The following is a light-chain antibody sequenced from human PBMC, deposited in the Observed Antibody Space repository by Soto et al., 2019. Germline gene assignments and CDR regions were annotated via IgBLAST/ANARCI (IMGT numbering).Light chain of an antibody. CDR3: AAWDDSLSGPHVV. J-gene: IGLJ2*01. V-gene: IGLV1-47*01. CDR2: RNN. CDR1: SSNIGSNY. Sequence: QFVLTQPPSASGTPGQRVTISCSGSSSNIGSNYVYWYQQLPGTAPKLLIYRNNQRPSGVPDRFSGSKSGTSASLAISGLRSEDEADYYCAAWDDSLSGPHVVFGGGTQLTVL.